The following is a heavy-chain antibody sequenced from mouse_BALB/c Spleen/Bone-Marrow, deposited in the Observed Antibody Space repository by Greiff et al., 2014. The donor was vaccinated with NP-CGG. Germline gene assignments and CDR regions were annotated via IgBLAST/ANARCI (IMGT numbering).Heavy chain of an antibody. J-gene: IGHJ4*01. CDR1: GYAFSNYG. CDR2: IYPGDGDT. CDR3: ASVYDYGRGYAMDY. D-gene: IGHD2-4*01. V-gene: IGHV1-80*01. Sequence: VQLQQSGAELVRPGSSVKISCKASGYAFSNYGMNWVKQRPGQGLEWIGQIYPGDGDTNYNGKFKGRVTLTADKSSSTAYMQLSSLTSEDSEVYFCASVYDYGRGYAMDYWGQGTSVTVSS.